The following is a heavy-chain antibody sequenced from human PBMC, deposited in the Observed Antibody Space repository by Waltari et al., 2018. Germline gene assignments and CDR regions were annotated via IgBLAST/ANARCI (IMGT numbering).Heavy chain of an antibody. CDR3: ASQSTTLFDY. Sequence: QVQLVESGGCVVQPGRSLRLPCAASGFPFSRFGRHGVRQAPGKGLEWVAVIWHDGSNEYYVDSVKGRFTISRDNSKNTLYLQMNSLRAEDSAVYYCASQSTTLFDYWGQGTLVTVSS. CDR2: IWHDGSNE. CDR1: GFPFSRFG. D-gene: IGHD2-15*01. V-gene: IGHV3-33*01. J-gene: IGHJ4*02.